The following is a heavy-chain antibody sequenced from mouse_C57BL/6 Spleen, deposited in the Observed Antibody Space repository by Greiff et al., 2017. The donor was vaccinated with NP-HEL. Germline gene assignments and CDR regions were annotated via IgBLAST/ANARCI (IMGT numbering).Heavy chain of an antibody. D-gene: IGHD6-1*01. CDR2: IYPGGGYT. J-gene: IGHJ4*01. V-gene: IGHV1-63*01. Sequence: QVQLQQSGAELVRPGTSVKMSCKASGYTFTNYWIGWAKQRPGHGLEWIGDIYPGGGYTNYNEKFKGKATLTADKSSSTAYMQFSSLTSEDSAIYYCARCSLYAMDYWGQGTSVTVSS. CDR3: ARCSLYAMDY. CDR1: GYTFTNYW.